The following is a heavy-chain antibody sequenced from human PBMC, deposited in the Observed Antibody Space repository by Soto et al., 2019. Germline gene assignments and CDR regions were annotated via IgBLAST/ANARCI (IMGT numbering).Heavy chain of an antibody. V-gene: IGHV4-34*01. CDR2: INHSGST. Sequence: YWSWIRQPPGKGLEWIGEINHSGSTNYNPSLKSRVTISVDTSKNQFSLKLSSVTAADTAVYYCARLGSSWPYYYYGMDVWGQGTTVTVSS. J-gene: IGHJ6*02. D-gene: IGHD6-13*01. CDR1: Y. CDR3: ARLGSSWPYYYYGMDV.